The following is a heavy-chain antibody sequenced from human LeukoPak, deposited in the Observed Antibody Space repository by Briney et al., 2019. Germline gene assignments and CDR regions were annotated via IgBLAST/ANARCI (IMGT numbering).Heavy chain of an antibody. D-gene: IGHD6-19*01. CDR1: GYTFTGYY. J-gene: IGHJ6*03. CDR3: ARSLAVATYYYYYYMDV. Sequence: ASVKVSCKASGYTFTGYYMHWVRQAPGQGLEWMGWINPNSGGTNYAQKFQGRVTMTRDTSISTAYMELSRLRSDDTAVYYCARSLAVATYYYYYYMDVWGKGTTVTVSS. CDR2: INPNSGGT. V-gene: IGHV1-2*02.